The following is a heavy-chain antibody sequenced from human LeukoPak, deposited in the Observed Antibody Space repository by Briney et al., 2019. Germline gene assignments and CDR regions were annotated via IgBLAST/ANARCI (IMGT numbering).Heavy chain of an antibody. D-gene: IGHD6-6*01. V-gene: IGHV4-61*01. Sequence: SETLSLTCSVSGYSISSGYYWSWIRQPPGKGLERIGYIYYSGSTNYNPSLKSRVTISVDTSKNQFSLKLSSVTAADTAVYYCARDKGIWYSSSHWFDPWGQGTLVTVSS. J-gene: IGHJ5*02. CDR1: GYSISSGYY. CDR3: ARDKGIWYSSSHWFDP. CDR2: IYYSGST.